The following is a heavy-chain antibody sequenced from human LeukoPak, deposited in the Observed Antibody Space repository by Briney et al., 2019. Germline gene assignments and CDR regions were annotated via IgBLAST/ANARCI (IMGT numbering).Heavy chain of an antibody. D-gene: IGHD5-18*01. V-gene: IGHV3-66*01. Sequence: GGSLRLSCAASGFTLSSYAMSWVRQAPGKGLEWVSVIYSGGSTYYADSVKGRFTISRDNSKNTLYLQMNSLRAEDTAVYYCARATAMVNYYFDYWGQGTLVTVSS. CDR2: IYSGGST. CDR1: GFTLSSYA. CDR3: ARATAMVNYYFDY. J-gene: IGHJ4*02.